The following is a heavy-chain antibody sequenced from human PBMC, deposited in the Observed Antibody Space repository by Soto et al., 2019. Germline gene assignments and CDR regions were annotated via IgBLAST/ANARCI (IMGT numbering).Heavy chain of an antibody. Sequence: QVHLMQSGAEVKSPGASVRVSCKASGYTFSSYGVSWVRQAPGQGLEFMGWISVYNGHTNYAQKFQGRVTMTTDTSTSTAYMELRSLRSADTAVYYCARGPRKQLWVGYFDYWGQGTLVTVSS. V-gene: IGHV1-18*01. CDR1: GYTFSSYG. J-gene: IGHJ4*02. D-gene: IGHD1-1*01. CDR3: ARGPRKQLWVGYFDY. CDR2: ISVYNGHT.